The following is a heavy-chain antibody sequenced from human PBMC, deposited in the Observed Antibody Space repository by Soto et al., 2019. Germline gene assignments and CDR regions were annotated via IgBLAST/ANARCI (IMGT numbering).Heavy chain of an antibody. J-gene: IGHJ6*02. CDR2: ISPYTGNT. CDR1: GYIFVNYG. D-gene: IGHD3-16*01. V-gene: IGHV1-18*01. Sequence: VQLVQSGDEVKKPGASVKVSCKASGYIFVNYGIAWVRQAPGQGLEWMGWISPYTGNTHSATKVQGRLTMTTYTSTSTAYMDLGSLTSDDTAVYYCVMVDNYVTPTPQDVWGQGTTVTVSS. CDR3: VMVDNYVTPTPQDV.